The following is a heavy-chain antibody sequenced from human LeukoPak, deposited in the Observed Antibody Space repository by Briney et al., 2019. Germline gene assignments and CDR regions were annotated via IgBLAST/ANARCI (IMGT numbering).Heavy chain of an antibody. V-gene: IGHV3-23*03. D-gene: IGHD6-19*01. Sequence: GGSLRLSCVASGFTLSSSSMAWVRQAPGGRPDWVSDIYSDSSDTYYADSVKGRFSISRDDSKNTLYLQMYSLRTEDTATYYCAKRLNHNYFEYWGRGILVTVSS. J-gene: IGHJ4*02. CDR2: IYSDSSDT. CDR1: GFTLSSSS. CDR3: AKRLNHNYFEY.